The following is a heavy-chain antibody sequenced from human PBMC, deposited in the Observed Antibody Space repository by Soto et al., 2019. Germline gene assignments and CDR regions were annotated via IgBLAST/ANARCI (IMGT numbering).Heavy chain of an antibody. J-gene: IGHJ4*02. V-gene: IGHV4-34*01. D-gene: IGHD3-10*01. CDR1: GGSFSGNY. CDR3: ARVPTMVRGVISGDDYFDY. Sequence: QVQLQQWGAGLLKPSETLSLTCAVYGGSFSGNYWSWIRQPPGEGLEWIGEINHSGSTNYNPSLKSRVTLSVDTSKNQFSLKLSSVTAADTAVYYCARVPTMVRGVISGDDYFDYWGQGTLVTVSS. CDR2: INHSGST.